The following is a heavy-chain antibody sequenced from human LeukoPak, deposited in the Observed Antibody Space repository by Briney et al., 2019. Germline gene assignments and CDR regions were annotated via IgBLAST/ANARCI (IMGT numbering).Heavy chain of an antibody. CDR3: ARDGGSYYPYFYYYYMDV. J-gene: IGHJ6*03. Sequence: GGSLRLSCAASGFTFSTYWMNWFRQTPGKGLEWVAKIKADGGEKDHVASVKGRFTISRDNAKNSLYLQMNSLRAEDTAVYYCARDGGSYYPYFYYYYMDVWGKGTTVTVSS. D-gene: IGHD1-26*01. CDR2: IKADGGEK. V-gene: IGHV3-7*01. CDR1: GFTFSTYW.